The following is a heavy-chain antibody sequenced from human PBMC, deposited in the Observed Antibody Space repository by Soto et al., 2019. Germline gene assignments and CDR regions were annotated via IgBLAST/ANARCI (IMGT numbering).Heavy chain of an antibody. V-gene: IGHV1-69*01. CDR2: IIPLFGTA. CDR1: VGTFSSYA. D-gene: IGHD3-10*01. CDR3: ATMGQETTFYGSGSGFDMDV. J-gene: IGHJ6*02. Sequence: QVQLVQSGAEVKKPGSSVKVSCKASVGTFSSYAISWVRQAPGQGREWMGGIIPLFGTAKYAQKCQGRDAITLDESTRTGYMELSSLRSEDMAGYYCATMGQETTFYGSGSGFDMDVWGQGTPVTVSS.